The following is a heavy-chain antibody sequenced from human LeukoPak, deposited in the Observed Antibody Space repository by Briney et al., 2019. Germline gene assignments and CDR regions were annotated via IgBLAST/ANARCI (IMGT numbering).Heavy chain of an antibody. CDR3: ARYGIAAADY. Sequence: GSLRLSCAASGFTFSSYSMNWVRQAPGKGLGWVSSISSSSSYIYYADSVKGRFTISRDNAKNSLYLQMNSLRAEDTAVYYCARYGIAAADYWGQGTLVTVSS. CDR2: ISSSSSYI. V-gene: IGHV3-21*01. CDR1: GFTFSSYS. D-gene: IGHD6-13*01. J-gene: IGHJ4*02.